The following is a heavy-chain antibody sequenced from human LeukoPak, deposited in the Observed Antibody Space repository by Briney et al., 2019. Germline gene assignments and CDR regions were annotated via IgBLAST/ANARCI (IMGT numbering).Heavy chain of an antibody. D-gene: IGHD3-3*01. CDR1: GYTFTSYG. Sequence: ASVKVSCKASGYTFTSYGISWVRQAPGQGLEWMGWISAYNGNTNYAQKLQGRVTMTTDTSTSTAYMELRSLRSDDTAVYYCARDVYYDFWSGYVHTPYYFDYWGQGTLVTVSS. CDR2: ISAYNGNT. CDR3: ARDVYYDFWSGYVHTPYYFDY. V-gene: IGHV1-18*01. J-gene: IGHJ4*02.